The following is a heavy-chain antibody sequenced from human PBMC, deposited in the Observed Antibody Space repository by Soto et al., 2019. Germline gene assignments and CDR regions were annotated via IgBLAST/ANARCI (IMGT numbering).Heavy chain of an antibody. CDR1: GFAFSGYG. Sequence: QVQLVESGGGVVQPGRSLRLSCAGSGFAFSGYGMHWVRQAPGKGLEWVAAISYDGSNKYYADPVKGRFTISRDNSENTLFLQMKSLRAEDTAMYYCARDIAARLYGMVVWGQGTTVTVSS. CDR2: ISYDGSNK. J-gene: IGHJ6*02. CDR3: ARDIAARLYGMVV. V-gene: IGHV3-30*03. D-gene: IGHD6-6*01.